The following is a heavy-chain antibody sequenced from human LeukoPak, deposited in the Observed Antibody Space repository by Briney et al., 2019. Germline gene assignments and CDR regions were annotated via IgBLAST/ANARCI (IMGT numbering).Heavy chain of an antibody. CDR2: ISSSSSTI. CDR3: ARADSSGWYVGQFDY. D-gene: IGHD6-19*01. V-gene: IGHV3-48*04. Sequence: GGFLRLSCAASGFTFSSYSMNWVRQAPGKGLEWVSYISSSSSTIYYADSVKGRFTISRDNAKNSLYLQMNSLRAEDTAVYYCARADSSGWYVGQFDYWGQGTLVTVSS. CDR1: GFTFSSYS. J-gene: IGHJ4*02.